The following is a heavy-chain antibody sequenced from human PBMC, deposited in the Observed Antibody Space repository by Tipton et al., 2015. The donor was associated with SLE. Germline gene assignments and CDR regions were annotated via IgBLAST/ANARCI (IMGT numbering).Heavy chain of an antibody. CDR2: IYGSGST. D-gene: IGHD3-10*01. CDR1: GGSISGYY. V-gene: IGHV4-59*01. J-gene: IGHJ4*02. CDR3: ATSPPGFREGEFDR. Sequence: TLSLTCTVSGGSISGYYCTWIRQPPGKGLEWIGYIYGSGSTNYNPSLKSRLIISVDTFKNQFSLKLSSVTAADTAVYYCATSPPGFREGEFDRWGQGALVTVSS.